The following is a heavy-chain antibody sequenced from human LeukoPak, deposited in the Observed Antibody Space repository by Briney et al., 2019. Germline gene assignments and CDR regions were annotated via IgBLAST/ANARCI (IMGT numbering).Heavy chain of an antibody. Sequence: GGSLRLSCAASGFTFTSYWMHWVRQAPGRGLVWVSRVNSDGSSTTYADSVKGRFTIPRDNAKNTLYLQMNSLRAEDTAVYYCARGRYYGMDVWGQGTTVTVSS. CDR1: GFTFTSYW. V-gene: IGHV3-74*01. CDR3: ARGRYYGMDV. CDR2: VNSDGSST. J-gene: IGHJ6*02.